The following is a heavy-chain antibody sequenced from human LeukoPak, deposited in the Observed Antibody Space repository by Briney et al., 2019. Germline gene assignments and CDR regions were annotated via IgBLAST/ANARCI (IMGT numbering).Heavy chain of an antibody. CDR2: IYYSGGS. CDR1: GGCISSYY. CDR3: ASGYSSGWSSW. Sequence: ETLSLTCTVAGGCISSYYWSWIRQPPGKGLEGSGDIYYSGGSNYNPPLKSRVIISLDTSKNQFSLKVSSVPAADTAVYYCASGYSSGWSSWWGQGTLVTVSS. V-gene: IGHV4-59*08. J-gene: IGHJ4*02. D-gene: IGHD6-19*01.